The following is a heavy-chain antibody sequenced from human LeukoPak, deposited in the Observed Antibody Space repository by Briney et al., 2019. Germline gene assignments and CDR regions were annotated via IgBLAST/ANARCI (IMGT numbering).Heavy chain of an antibody. CDR3: ATFQMAGMVRGDRSWYP. D-gene: IGHD3-10*01. Sequence: ASVKVSCKVSGYTLTELSMHWVRQAPGKGLEWMGGFDPEDGETIYAQKFQGRVTMTEDTSTDTAYMGLSSLRSEDTAVYYCATFQMAGMVRGDRSWYPWGQGTLVTVSS. V-gene: IGHV1-24*01. J-gene: IGHJ5*02. CDR1: GYTLTELS. CDR2: FDPEDGET.